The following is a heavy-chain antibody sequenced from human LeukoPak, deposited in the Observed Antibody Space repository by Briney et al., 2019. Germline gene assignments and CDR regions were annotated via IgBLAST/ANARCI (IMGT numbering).Heavy chain of an antibody. J-gene: IGHJ4*02. Sequence: PSQTLSLTCAVSGGSISSGGYSWSWIRQPPGKGLEWIGYIYHSGSTYYNPSLKSRVTISVDRSKNQFSLKLSSVTAADTAVYYCARVRRTGRGPYYFDYWGQGTLVTVSS. CDR1: GGSISSGGYS. V-gene: IGHV4-30-2*01. D-gene: IGHD1-1*01. CDR2: IYHSGST. CDR3: ARVRRTGRGPYYFDY.